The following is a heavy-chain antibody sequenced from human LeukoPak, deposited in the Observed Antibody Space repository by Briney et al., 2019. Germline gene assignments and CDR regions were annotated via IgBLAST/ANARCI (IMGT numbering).Heavy chain of an antibody. V-gene: IGHV3-53*01. Sequence: PGGSLRLSCAASGFTVSSNYMNWVRQAPGKGLEWVSVIYSGGSTYYADSVKGRFTISRDNSKNTLYLQMNSLRTEDTAVYYCARYLSSWYEWRTYYYYGMDVWGQGTTVTVSS. CDR2: IYSGGST. D-gene: IGHD6-13*01. J-gene: IGHJ6*02. CDR3: ARYLSSWYEWRTYYYYGMDV. CDR1: GFTVSSNY.